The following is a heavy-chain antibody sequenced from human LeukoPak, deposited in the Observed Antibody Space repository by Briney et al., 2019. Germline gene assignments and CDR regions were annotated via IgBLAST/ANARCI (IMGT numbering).Heavy chain of an antibody. CDR1: GYTFTSYA. CDR2: INTNTGNP. J-gene: IGHJ6*02. CDR3: ARLHHGYYYYYGMDV. V-gene: IGHV7-4-1*02. Sequence: ASVRVSCEASGYTFTSYAMNWVRQAPGQGLEWMGWINTNTGNPTYAQGFTGRFVFSLDTSVSTAYLQISSLKAEDTAVYYCARLHHGYYYYYGMDVWGQGTTVTVSS.